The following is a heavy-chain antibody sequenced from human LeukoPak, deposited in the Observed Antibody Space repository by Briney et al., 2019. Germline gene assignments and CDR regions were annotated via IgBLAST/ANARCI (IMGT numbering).Heavy chain of an antibody. J-gene: IGHJ4*02. CDR2: ISSSSSYI. Sequence: PGGSLRLSCTASGFTFTNLAMHWVRQAPGKGLEWVSSISSSSSYIYYADSVKGRFTISRDNAKNSLYLQMNSLRAEDTAVYYCARGDILTGYSTNDYWGQGTLVTVSS. D-gene: IGHD3-9*01. CDR3: ARGDILTGYSTNDY. CDR1: GFTFTNLA. V-gene: IGHV3-21*01.